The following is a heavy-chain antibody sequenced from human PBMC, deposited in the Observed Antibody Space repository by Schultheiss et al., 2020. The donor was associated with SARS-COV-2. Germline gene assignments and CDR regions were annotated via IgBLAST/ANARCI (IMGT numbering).Heavy chain of an antibody. J-gene: IGHJ4*02. CDR2: INPNSGGT. CDR1: GYTFTGYY. Sequence: ASVKVSCKASGYTFTGYYMHWVRQAPGQGLEWMGWINPNSGGTNYAQKFQGRVTMTTDTSTSTAYMELRSLRSDDTAVYYCARDSGYCSSTSCYNYFDYWGQGTLVTVSS. D-gene: IGHD2-2*01. CDR3: ARDSGYCSSTSCYNYFDY. V-gene: IGHV1-2*02.